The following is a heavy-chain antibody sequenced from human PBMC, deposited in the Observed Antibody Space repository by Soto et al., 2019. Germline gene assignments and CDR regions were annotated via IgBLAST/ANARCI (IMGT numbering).Heavy chain of an antibody. CDR1: SGSFSCYY. CDR2: INHSGST. J-gene: IGHJ6*02. Sequence: ASETLSLTCAVYSGSFSCYYWIWIRQPPGKGLEWVGEINHSGSTNYNPSLKSRVTISVDTSKNQFSLKLSSVTAAETAVYYCARGRSRGFGYYYYGMEVSGQRTTGAVCS. CDR3: ARGRSRGFGYYYYGMEV. D-gene: IGHD3-10*01. V-gene: IGHV4-34*01.